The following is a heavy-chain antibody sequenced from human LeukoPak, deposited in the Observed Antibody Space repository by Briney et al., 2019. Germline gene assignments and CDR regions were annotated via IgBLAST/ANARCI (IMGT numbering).Heavy chain of an antibody. Sequence: ASVKVSCKASGYSLTGYYMHWVRQAPGQGLEWMGWINPNSDDTNYAQKFQGRVTMTRDTSISTAYMELSRLRSDDTAVYYCAREHSSSWYERHYFDYWGQGTLVTVSS. CDR3: AREHSSSWYERHYFDY. CDR2: INPNSDDT. V-gene: IGHV1-2*02. J-gene: IGHJ4*02. D-gene: IGHD6-13*01. CDR1: GYSLTGYY.